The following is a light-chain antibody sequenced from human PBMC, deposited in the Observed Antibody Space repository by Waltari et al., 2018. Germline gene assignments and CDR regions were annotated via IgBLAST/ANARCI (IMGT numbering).Light chain of an antibody. CDR1: QSVSSN. Sequence: EIVMTQSPATLSVSPGERATLSCRASQSVSSNFAWYQQKPGQAPRLLIYDASTRATGIPARFSGSGSGTEFTLTITSLQSEDFAVYYCQLYNNWPPWTFGQGTKVEIK. CDR3: QLYNNWPPWT. CDR2: DAS. J-gene: IGKJ1*01. V-gene: IGKV3-15*01.